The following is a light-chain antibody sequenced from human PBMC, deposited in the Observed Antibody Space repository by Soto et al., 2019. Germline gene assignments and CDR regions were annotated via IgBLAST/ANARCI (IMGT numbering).Light chain of an antibody. CDR2: AAS. V-gene: IGKV1D-8*03. CDR3: QQYNSYPLT. CDR1: QGISSY. J-gene: IGKJ4*01. Sequence: VIRITQSQTLHSASTGERVTLICRMSQGISSYLAWYRQKPGKAPKLLIYAASTLQSGVPSRFSGSGSGTEFTLIISSLQPDDFATYYCQQYNSYPLTFGGVTKVDI.